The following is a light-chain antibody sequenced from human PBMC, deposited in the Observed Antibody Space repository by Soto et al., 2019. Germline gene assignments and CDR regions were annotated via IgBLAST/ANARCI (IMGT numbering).Light chain of an antibody. CDR2: STT. Sequence: QAVGTQEPSLTGSPGGTVTLTCASSTGAVTTGNYPNWFQRKPGQAPRALIYSTTKKHSWTPARFSGSLPGGKAALTLSGVQPEDEAEYYCLLYYGSDSAVFGGGTKVTVL. J-gene: IGLJ2*01. V-gene: IGLV7-43*01. CDR3: LLYYGSDSAV. CDR1: TGAVTTGNY.